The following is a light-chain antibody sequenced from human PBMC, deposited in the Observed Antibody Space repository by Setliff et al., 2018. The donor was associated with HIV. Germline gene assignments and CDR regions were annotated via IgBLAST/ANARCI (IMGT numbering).Light chain of an antibody. CDR2: EVS. Sequence: QSVLTQPASVSGSPGQSITISCTGTSSDIGRYNLVSWYQQHPGKAPKLMIYEVSKRPSGVSNRFSGSKSGNTASLTISGLQAEDEADYYCCSYAGSYVFGTGTKVTVL. CDR1: SSDIGRYNL. CDR3: CSYAGSYV. J-gene: IGLJ1*01. V-gene: IGLV2-23*02.